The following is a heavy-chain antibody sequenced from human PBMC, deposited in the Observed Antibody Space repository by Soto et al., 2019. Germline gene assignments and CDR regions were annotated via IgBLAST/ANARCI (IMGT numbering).Heavy chain of an antibody. D-gene: IGHD6-13*01. CDR2: INHSGST. CDR1: GGSFSGYY. V-gene: IGHV4-34*01. Sequence: SETLSLTCAVYGGSFSGYYWSWIRQPPGKGLEWIGEINHSGSTNYNPSLKSRVTISVDTSKNQFSLKLSSVTAADTAVYYCARGLSSSWYGDYYYGMDVWGQGTTVTVS. CDR3: ARGLSSSWYGDYYYGMDV. J-gene: IGHJ6*02.